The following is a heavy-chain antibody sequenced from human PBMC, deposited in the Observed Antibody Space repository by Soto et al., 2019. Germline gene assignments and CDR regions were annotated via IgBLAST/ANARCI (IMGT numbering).Heavy chain of an antibody. J-gene: IGHJ6*02. CDR3: ARGRGVRVVSYYYYGMDV. V-gene: IGHV1-46*01. Sequence: ASVKVSCKASGYTFTSYDMHWVRQAPGQGLERMGIINPSGGSTSYTQKFQGRVTMTRDTSTSTVYMELSSLRSEDTAVYYFARGRGVRVVSYYYYGMDVWGQGITVTVSS. CDR1: GYTFTSYD. D-gene: IGHD3-10*01. CDR2: INPSGGST.